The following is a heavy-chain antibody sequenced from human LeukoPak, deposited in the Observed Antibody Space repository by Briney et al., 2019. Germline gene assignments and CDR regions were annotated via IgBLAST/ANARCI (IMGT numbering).Heavy chain of an antibody. J-gene: IGHJ4*02. V-gene: IGHV4-38-2*01. Sequence: GSLRLSCAASGFTFSGSAMHWVRQASGKGLEWIGSIYHSGSTYYNPSLKSRVTISVDTSKNQFSLKLSSVTAADTAVYYCARVRGSSGYYLYDYWGQGTLVTVSS. D-gene: IGHD3-22*01. CDR2: IYHSGST. CDR1: GFTFSGSA. CDR3: ARVRGSSGYYLYDY.